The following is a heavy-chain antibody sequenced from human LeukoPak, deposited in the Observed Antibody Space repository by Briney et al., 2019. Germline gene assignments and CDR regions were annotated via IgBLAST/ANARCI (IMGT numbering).Heavy chain of an antibody. D-gene: IGHD1-1*01. CDR3: ARGNPLHPPGLLERPGWIDY. V-gene: IGHV1-18*04. J-gene: IGHJ4*02. CDR1: GYTFTSYG. Sequence: VASVKVSCKASGYTFTSYGISWVRQAPGQGLEWMGWISAYNGNTNYAQKLQGRVTMTTDTSTSTAYMELRSLRSDDTAVYYCARGNPLHPPGLLERPGWIDYWGQGTLVTVSS. CDR2: ISAYNGNT.